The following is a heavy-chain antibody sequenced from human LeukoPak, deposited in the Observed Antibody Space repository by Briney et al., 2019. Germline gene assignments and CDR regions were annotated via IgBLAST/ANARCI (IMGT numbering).Heavy chain of an antibody. CDR2: ISSSSYI. CDR3: ARDLYRAVAGTCFDY. CDR1: GFTFSSYS. Sequence: SGRSLRLSCAASGFTFSSYSMNWVRQAPGKGLEWVSSISSSSYIYYADSVKGRFTISRDNAKNSLYLQMNSLRAEDTAVYYCARDLYRAVAGTCFDYWGQGTLVTSPQ. D-gene: IGHD6-19*01. V-gene: IGHV3-21*01. J-gene: IGHJ4*02.